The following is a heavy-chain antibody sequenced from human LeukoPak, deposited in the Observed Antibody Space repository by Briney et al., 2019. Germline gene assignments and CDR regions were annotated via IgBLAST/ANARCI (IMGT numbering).Heavy chain of an antibody. D-gene: IGHD2-2*01. CDR1: GFTFSSYS. CDR2: ISSSSSTI. CDR3: ARDRGYCSSTSCYGRYYYYGMDV. J-gene: IGHJ6*02. V-gene: IGHV3-48*01. Sequence: PGGSLRLSCAASGFTFSSYSMNWVRQAPGKGLEWVSYISSSSSTIYYADSVKGRFTISRGNAKNSLYLQMNSLRAEDTAVYYCARDRGYCSSTSCYGRYYYYGMDVWGQGTTVTVSS.